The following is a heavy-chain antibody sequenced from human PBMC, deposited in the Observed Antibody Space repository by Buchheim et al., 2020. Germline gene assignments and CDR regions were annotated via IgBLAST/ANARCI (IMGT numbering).Heavy chain of an antibody. V-gene: IGHV3-23*01. D-gene: IGHD3-10*01. CDR1: GFPFRTYA. Sequence: EVQLLESGGGLVQPGGSLRLSCAASGFPFRTYALSWVRQAPGEGLKWVSSIIDTGGATFYADSMKGRFSISRDNSKNTLFLQMNSLRGEDTAVYYCAKRGTRYYFDYWGQGTL. CDR2: IIDTGGAT. J-gene: IGHJ4*02. CDR3: AKRGTRYYFDY.